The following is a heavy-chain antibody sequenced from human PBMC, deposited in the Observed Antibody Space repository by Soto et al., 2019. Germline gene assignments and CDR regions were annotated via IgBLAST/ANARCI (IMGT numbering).Heavy chain of an antibody. J-gene: IGHJ4*02. V-gene: IGHV3-30-3*01. Sequence: QVQLVESGGGVVQPGRSLRLSCAASGFTFSSYAMHWVRQAPGKGLEWVAVISYDGSNKYYADSVKGRFTISRDNSKNTLYLQMNSLRAEDTAVYYCARDTWPNFDYLGQGTLVTVSS. CDR3: ARDTWPNFDY. CDR2: ISYDGSNK. D-gene: IGHD3-16*01. CDR1: GFTFSSYA.